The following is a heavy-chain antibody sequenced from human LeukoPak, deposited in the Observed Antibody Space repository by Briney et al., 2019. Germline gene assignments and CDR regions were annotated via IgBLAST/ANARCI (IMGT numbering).Heavy chain of an antibody. J-gene: IGHJ3*02. Sequence: FXXXSNAMHWVRQAPGXGLEWVAVISYDGNNKXYADSVKGRFTISRENSKNTLYLQMNRLRAEDTAVYYCXXXXXXGXXXXFDIWGXGXMVTVSS. CDR1: FXXXSNA. CDR3: XXXXXXGXXXXFDI. CDR2: ISYDGNNK. V-gene: IGHV3-30*04.